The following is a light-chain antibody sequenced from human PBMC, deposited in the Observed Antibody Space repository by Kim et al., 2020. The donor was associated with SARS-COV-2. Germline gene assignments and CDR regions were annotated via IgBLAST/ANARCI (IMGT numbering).Light chain of an antibody. Sequence: LSPGERATRSCRASKSVSSSYLAWYQQKPGQAPRLLIYGASSRATGIPDRFSGSGSGTDFTLTISRLEPEDFAVYYCQQYGSSPNTFGQGTKLEI. CDR1: KSVSSSY. CDR2: GAS. V-gene: IGKV3-20*01. J-gene: IGKJ2*01. CDR3: QQYGSSPNT.